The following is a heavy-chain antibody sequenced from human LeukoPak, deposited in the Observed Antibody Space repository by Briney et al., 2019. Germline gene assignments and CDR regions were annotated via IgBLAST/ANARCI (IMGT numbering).Heavy chain of an antibody. D-gene: IGHD3-10*01. CDR2: INHSGST. V-gene: IGHV4-34*01. CDR3: ARASGGDYGSGSYYKTLDY. J-gene: IGHJ4*02. CDR1: GGSFSGYY. Sequence: SETLSLTCAVYGGSFSGYYWSWIRQPPGKGLEWIGEINHSGSTNYNPSLKSRVTISVDTSKNQFSLKLSSVTAANTAVYYCARASGGDYGSGSYYKTLDYWGQGTLVTVSS.